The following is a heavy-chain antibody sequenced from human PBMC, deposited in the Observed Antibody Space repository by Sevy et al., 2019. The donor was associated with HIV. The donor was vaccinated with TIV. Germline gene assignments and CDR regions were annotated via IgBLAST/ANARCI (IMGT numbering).Heavy chain of an antibody. V-gene: IGHV4-34*01. Sequence: SETLSLTCGVHDGSFSGYYWNWIRHLPGKGLEWIGEINESGITYYNPSLKSRVTISVDTSKKQLSLKLNSVTAADTAVYFCARSPPVVVVPGAPSWFDPWGQGTLVTVSS. J-gene: IGHJ5*02. CDR2: INESGIT. CDR3: ARSPPVVVVPGAPSWFDP. D-gene: IGHD2-2*01. CDR1: DGSFSGYY.